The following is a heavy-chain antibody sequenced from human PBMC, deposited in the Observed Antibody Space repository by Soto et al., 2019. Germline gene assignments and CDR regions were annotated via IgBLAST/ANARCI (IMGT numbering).Heavy chain of an antibody. V-gene: IGHV3-23*01. CDR2: IVGSRAVT. CDR1: GFTFSIYA. D-gene: IGHD6-19*01. CDR3: AIKYISGWIFDY. Sequence: EGQLLESGGGLVQPGGSLRRSCEASGFTFSIYAMSWVRQAPGKGLEWVSAIVGSRAVTYYSGSVKGRFTIPRDKSDNKLYLQMNSLRAEDTAICFCAIKYISGWIFDYWGRGPLVPVSS. J-gene: IGHJ4*02.